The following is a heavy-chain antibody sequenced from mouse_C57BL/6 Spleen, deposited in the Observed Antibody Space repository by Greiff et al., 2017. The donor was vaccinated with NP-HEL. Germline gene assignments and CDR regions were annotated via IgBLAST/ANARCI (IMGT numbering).Heavy chain of an antibody. CDR3: ARSGTTVETWFAY. V-gene: IGHV1-59*01. CDR1: GYTFTSYW. Sequence: VQLQQPGAELVRPGTSVKLSCKASGYTFTSYWMHWVKQRPGQGLEWIGVIDPSDSYTNYNQKFKGKATLTVDTSSSTAYMQLSSLTSEDSAVYYCARSGTTVETWFAYWGQGTLVTVSA. CDR2: IDPSDSYT. D-gene: IGHD1-1*01. J-gene: IGHJ3*01.